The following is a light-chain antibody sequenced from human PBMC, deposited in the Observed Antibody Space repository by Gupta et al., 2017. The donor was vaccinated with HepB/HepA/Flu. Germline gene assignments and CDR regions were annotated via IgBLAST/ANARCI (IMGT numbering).Light chain of an antibody. CDR1: SSNIGSNT. CDR3: GAWDDNLNGWM. V-gene: IGLV1-44*01. Sequence: QSVLTQPPSVSGTPGQRVTIPCFGSSSNIGSNTVNWYQQLPGTAPKLLIYSNNQRPSGVPDRFSASKSGPSTSLAISGLQSDDEADYYCGAWDDNLNGWMFGGGTKLTVL. CDR2: SNN. J-gene: IGLJ3*02.